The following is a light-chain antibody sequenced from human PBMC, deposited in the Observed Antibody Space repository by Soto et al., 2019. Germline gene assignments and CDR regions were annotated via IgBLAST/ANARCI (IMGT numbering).Light chain of an antibody. CDR2: GAS. Sequence: EILMTQSPATLSVSPGESATLSCRASHRVSSYLAWYQQKPGQAPRLLIYGASTSATGIPARFSGSGSGTVFTLTISSLQSEDCAVYFSQQYNNWPLTFGGGTKVEIK. CDR1: HRVSSY. J-gene: IGKJ4*01. CDR3: QQYNNWPLT. V-gene: IGKV3-15*01.